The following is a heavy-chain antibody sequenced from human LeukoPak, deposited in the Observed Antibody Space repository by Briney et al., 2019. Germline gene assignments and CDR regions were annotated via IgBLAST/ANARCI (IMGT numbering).Heavy chain of an antibody. Sequence: PSETLSLTCTVSGGSISSSSYYRGWLRQPPGKGLEWIGSIYYSGSTYYNPSLKSRVTISVDTSKNQFSLKLSSVTAADTAVYYCARHLRWLQPGYWGQGTLVTVSS. J-gene: IGHJ4*02. V-gene: IGHV4-39*01. CDR3: ARHLRWLQPGY. CDR1: GGSISSSSYY. CDR2: IYYSGST. D-gene: IGHD5-12*01.